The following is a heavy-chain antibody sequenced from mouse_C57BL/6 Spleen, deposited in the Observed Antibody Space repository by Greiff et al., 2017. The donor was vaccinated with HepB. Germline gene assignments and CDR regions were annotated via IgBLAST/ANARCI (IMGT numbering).Heavy chain of an antibody. V-gene: IGHV1-19*01. D-gene: IGHD1-1*01. CDR1: GYTFTDYY. CDR3: ARGDYYGKYFDY. Sequence: EVQLQQSGPVLVKPGASVKMSCKASGYTFTDYYMNWVKQSHGKSLEWIGVINPYNGGTSYNQKFKGKATLTVDKSSSTAYMELNSLTSEDSAVYYCARGDYYGKYFDYWGQGTTRTVSS. CDR2: INPYNGGT. J-gene: IGHJ2*01.